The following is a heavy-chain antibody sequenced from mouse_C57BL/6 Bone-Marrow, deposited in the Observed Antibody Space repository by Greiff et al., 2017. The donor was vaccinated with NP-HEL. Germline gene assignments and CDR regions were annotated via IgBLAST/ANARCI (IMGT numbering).Heavy chain of an antibody. Sequence: EVKVEESGGGLVKPGGSLKLSCAASGFTFSSYAMSWVRQTPEKRLEWVVTSSDGGSYTYYPDNVKGRFTISRDNAKNNLYLQMSHLKSEDTAMYYCARDPLITTVVAYWYFDVWGTGTTVTVSS. CDR3: ARDPLITTVVAYWYFDV. D-gene: IGHD1-1*01. J-gene: IGHJ1*03. CDR2: SSDGGSYT. V-gene: IGHV5-4*01. CDR1: GFTFSSYA.